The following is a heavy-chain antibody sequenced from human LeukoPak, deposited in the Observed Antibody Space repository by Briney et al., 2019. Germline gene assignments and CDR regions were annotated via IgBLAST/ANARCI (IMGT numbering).Heavy chain of an antibody. D-gene: IGHD3-10*01. CDR1: GFTFNIYA. CDR2: ISETSRKT. J-gene: IGHJ4*02. V-gene: IGHV3-23*01. CDR3: AKDGTSITDGFDY. Sequence: GGSLRLSCAASGFTFNIYAMSWVRQAPEKGLEWVSAISETSRKTYYADPVKGRFTISRDNSKNTLYLQMNSLRAEDTAVYYCAKDGTSITDGFDYWGQGTLVTVSS.